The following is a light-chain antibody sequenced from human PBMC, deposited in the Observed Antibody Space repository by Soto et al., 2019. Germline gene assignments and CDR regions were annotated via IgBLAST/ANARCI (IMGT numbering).Light chain of an antibody. V-gene: IGKV1D-16*01. J-gene: IGKJ1*01. CDR1: QDISGW. CDR3: QQYNSYSWT. Sequence: DIQMTQSPSSVSASVGDRVTITCRASQDISGWLAWYQQKPGRAPKLLIYAASSLQSGVPTRFAGNGSGTSFTLTITSLQPEDFETYYCQQYNSYSWTFGQGTKVDI. CDR2: AAS.